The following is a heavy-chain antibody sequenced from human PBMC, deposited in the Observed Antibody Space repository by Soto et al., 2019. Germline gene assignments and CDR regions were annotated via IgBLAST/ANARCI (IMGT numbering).Heavy chain of an antibody. CDR1: GFTFSSYA. J-gene: IGHJ4*02. V-gene: IGHV3-23*01. Sequence: EVQLLESGGGLVQPGGSLRLSCAASGFTFSSYAMSWVRQAPGKGLEWVSSISGSGGSTYYADSLKGRFTISRDNPKHTLYLQINSLSADYTAVHYCSQVPRNFSRTAQIDYWAQGPLVTLSS. CDR3: SQVPRNFSRTAQIDY. CDR2: ISGSGGST. D-gene: IGHD3-3*01.